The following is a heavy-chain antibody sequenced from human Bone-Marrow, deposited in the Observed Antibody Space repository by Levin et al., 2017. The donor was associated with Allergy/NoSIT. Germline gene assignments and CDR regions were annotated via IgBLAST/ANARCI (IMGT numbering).Heavy chain of an antibody. J-gene: IGHJ3*02. CDR1: GFTFTGYA. Sequence: GESLKISCAASGFTFTGYAMNWVRQAPGKGLEWVSSISSTSTYINYADSVKGRFTISTDHAKNSLYLQMHSLRAEDTAVYYCTRNWESTISDVFDIWGQGTMVTVSS. V-gene: IGHV3-21*01. CDR2: ISSTSTYI. D-gene: IGHD3-3*01. CDR3: TRNWESTISDVFDI.